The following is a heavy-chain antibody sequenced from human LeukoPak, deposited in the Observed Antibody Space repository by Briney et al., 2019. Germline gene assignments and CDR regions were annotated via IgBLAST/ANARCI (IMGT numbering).Heavy chain of an antibody. V-gene: IGHV3-33*06. J-gene: IGHJ6*03. Sequence: GGSLRLSCAASGVTFSSYGMHGVRQAPGKGLEWVAVIWYDGSNKYYADSVKGRFTISRDNSKNTLYLQMNSLRAEDTAVYYCAKGLNYSGSGSYYNAGYYYMDVWGKGTTVTVSS. CDR3: AKGLNYSGSGSYYNAGYYYMDV. D-gene: IGHD3-10*01. CDR1: GVTFSSYG. CDR2: IWYDGSNK.